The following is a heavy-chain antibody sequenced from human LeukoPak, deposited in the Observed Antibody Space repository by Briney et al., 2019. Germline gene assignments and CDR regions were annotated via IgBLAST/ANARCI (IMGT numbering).Heavy chain of an antibody. CDR3: ARGFPSIAAAGLLDP. J-gene: IGHJ5*02. V-gene: IGHV4-59*01. CDR2: IYYSGST. Sequence: PSETLSLTCTVSGCSISSYYCSWIRQPPGKGLEWIGYIYYSGSTNYNPSLKSRVTISVDTSKNQFSLKLSSVTAADTAVYYCARGFPSIAAAGLLDPWGQGTLVTVSS. D-gene: IGHD6-13*01. CDR1: GCSISSYY.